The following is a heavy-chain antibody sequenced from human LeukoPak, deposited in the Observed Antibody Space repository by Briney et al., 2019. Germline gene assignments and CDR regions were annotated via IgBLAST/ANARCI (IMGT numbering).Heavy chain of an antibody. D-gene: IGHD3-16*02. Sequence: GASMKVSYKASGYTFTMFGIHWVRQAPGQRPEWMGWINVGNGNTKYSQKFQDRVTIARETSASTAYMELNSLTFEDMAVYYCARTSLSACDYWGQGTLVAVSS. CDR3: ARTSLSACDY. V-gene: IGHV1-3*01. J-gene: IGHJ4*02. CDR1: GYTFTMFG. CDR2: INVGNGNT.